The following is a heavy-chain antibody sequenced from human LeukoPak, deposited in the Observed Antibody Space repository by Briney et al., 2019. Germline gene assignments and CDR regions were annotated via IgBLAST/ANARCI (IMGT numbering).Heavy chain of an antibody. Sequence: SETLSLTCTVSGDSISSGDYYWSWIRQPAGKGLEWIGRISSSGSTNYNPSLKSRVTISVDKSKNQFSLKLSSVTAADTAVYYCARDYYDSSGYYYWFDPWGQGTLVTVSS. J-gene: IGHJ5*02. CDR1: GDSISSGDYY. D-gene: IGHD3-22*01. CDR3: ARDYYDSSGYYYWFDP. CDR2: ISSSGST. V-gene: IGHV4-61*02.